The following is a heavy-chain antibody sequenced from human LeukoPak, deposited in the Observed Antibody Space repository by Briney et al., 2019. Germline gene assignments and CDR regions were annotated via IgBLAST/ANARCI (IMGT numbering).Heavy chain of an antibody. D-gene: IGHD1-26*01. J-gene: IGHJ4*02. Sequence: SVKVSCKASGGTFSSYAISWVRQAPGQGLEWMGGIIPIFGTANYAQKFQGRVTITADESTSTAYMELSSLRSEDTAVYYCARDSVRYSGSYFDPVYYFDYWGQGTLVTVSS. CDR2: IIPIFGTA. CDR1: GGTFSSYA. V-gene: IGHV1-69*13. CDR3: ARDSVRYSGSYFDPVYYFDY.